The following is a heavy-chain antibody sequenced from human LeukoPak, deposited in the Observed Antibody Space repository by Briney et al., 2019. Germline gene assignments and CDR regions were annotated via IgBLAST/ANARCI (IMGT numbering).Heavy chain of an antibody. J-gene: IGHJ4*02. CDR1: GGSISSGGYS. CDR3: ARDDDSSGYLY. V-gene: IGHV4-30-2*01. CDR2: IYHSGST. D-gene: IGHD3-22*01. Sequence: SETLSLTCAVSGGSISSGGYSWSWIRQPPGKGLEWIGYIYHSGSTYYNPSLKSRVTISVDTSKNQFSLKLSSVTAADTAVYYCARDDDSSGYLYWGQGTLVTVSS.